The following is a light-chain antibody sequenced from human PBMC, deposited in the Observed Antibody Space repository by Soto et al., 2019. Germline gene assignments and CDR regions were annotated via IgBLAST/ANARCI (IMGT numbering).Light chain of an antibody. CDR1: QSFVRW. CDR2: EAS. Sequence: IQMTQSPSTLSASVGDRVTITCRASQSFVRWLAWHQQKPGKAPKLLIYEASKLESGVPSRFSGSGSGTEFTLTISSLQPDDFATYYCLQYNSYSDMYSFGQGTKLEIK. V-gene: IGKV1-5*03. CDR3: LQYNSYSDMYS. J-gene: IGKJ2*01.